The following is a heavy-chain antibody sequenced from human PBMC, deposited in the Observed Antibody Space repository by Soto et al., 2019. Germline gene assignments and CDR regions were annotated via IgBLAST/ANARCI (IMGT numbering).Heavy chain of an antibody. CDR1: GDSISSGDYY. D-gene: IGHD6-13*01. Sequence: SETLSLTCTVSGDSISSGDYYWSWIRQPPGKGLEWIGYTYYNPSLKSRVTISVDTSKNQFSLKLSSVTAADTAVYYCARRGSSSWYYYYYGMDVWGQGTTVTVSS. J-gene: IGHJ6*02. V-gene: IGHV4-39*01. CDR3: ARRGSSSWYYYYYGMDV. CDR2: YT.